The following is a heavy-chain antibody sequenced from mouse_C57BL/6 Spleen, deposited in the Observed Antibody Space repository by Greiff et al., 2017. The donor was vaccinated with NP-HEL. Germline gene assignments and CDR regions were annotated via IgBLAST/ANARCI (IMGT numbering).Heavy chain of an antibody. D-gene: IGHD2-4*01. J-gene: IGHJ4*01. V-gene: IGHV1-52*01. CDR2: IDPSDSET. Sequence: VQLQQPGAELVRPGPSVKLSCKASGYTFTSYWMHWVKQRPIQGLEWIGNIDPSDSETHYNQKFKDKATLTVDKSSSTAYMQLSSLTSEDSAVYYCARGDDYDGDYYAMDYWGQGTSVTVSS. CDR1: GYTFTSYW. CDR3: ARGDDYDGDYYAMDY.